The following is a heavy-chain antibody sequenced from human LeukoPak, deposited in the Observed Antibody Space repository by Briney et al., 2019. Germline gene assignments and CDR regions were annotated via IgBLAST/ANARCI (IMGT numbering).Heavy chain of an antibody. J-gene: IGHJ6*03. CDR2: IYYSGST. V-gene: IGHV4-39*01. Sequence: SSETLSLTCTVSGGSISSSSYYWGWIRQPPGKGLEWIGSIYYSGSTYYNPSLKSRVTISVDTSKNQFSLKLSSVTAADTAVYYCARGPVFENVHYYYYYMDVWGKGTTVTVSS. CDR3: ARGPVFENVHYYYYYMDV. CDR1: GGSISSSSYY. D-gene: IGHD1-1*01.